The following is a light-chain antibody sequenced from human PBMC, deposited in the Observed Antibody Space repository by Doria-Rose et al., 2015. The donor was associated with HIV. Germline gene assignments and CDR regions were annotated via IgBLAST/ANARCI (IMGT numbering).Light chain of an antibody. CDR3: QHFDKYFSWT. CDR1: QSISNW. V-gene: IGKV1-5*03. Sequence: DIRVTQSPSTLSASVGDRVTITCRASQSISNWLAWYQQKPGQAPKLLVYKASTLQSGVPSRFRGSGSGTEFTLTTNSLQPDDFATYYCQHFDKYFSWTFGHGTKVDIK. J-gene: IGKJ1*01. CDR2: KAS.